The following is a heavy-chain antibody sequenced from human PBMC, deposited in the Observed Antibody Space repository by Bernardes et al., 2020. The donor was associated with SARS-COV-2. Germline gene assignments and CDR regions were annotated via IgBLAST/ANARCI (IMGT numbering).Heavy chain of an antibody. D-gene: IGHD3-16*01. V-gene: IGHV3-23*01. CDR2: ITSGGGAR. J-gene: IGHJ4*02. Sequence: GGSLRLSCAASGFTFNRYGMSWVRQAPGKGLEWVSLITSGGGARYYADSVNGRFTISRDNSKETLYLEMNSLRAEDTAVYYCAKGLHDSGNNPFDYWGQGTLVTVSS. CDR1: GFTFNRYG. CDR3: AKGLHDSGNNPFDY.